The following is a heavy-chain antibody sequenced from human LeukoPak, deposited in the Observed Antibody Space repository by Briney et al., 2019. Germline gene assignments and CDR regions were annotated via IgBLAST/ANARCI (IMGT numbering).Heavy chain of an antibody. CDR2: IYYSGST. J-gene: IGHJ4*02. D-gene: IGHD3-22*01. Sequence: SETLSLTCTVSGGSISSSSYYWGWIRQPPGKGLEWIGSIYYSGSTYYNPSLKSRVTISVDTSKNQFSLKLSSVTAADTAVYYCARVPSYDSSGYYLGVGFDYWGQGTLVTVSS. V-gene: IGHV4-39*07. CDR1: GGSISSSSYY. CDR3: ARVPSYDSSGYYLGVGFDY.